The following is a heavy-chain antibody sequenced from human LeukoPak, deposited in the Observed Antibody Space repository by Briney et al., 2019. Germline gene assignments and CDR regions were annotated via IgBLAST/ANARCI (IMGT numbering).Heavy chain of an antibody. J-gene: IGHJ4*02. D-gene: IGHD3-22*01. Sequence: SETLSLTCAVYGGSFSGYYWSWIRQPPGKGLEWIGEINHSGSTNYNPSLKSRVTISVDTSKNQFSLKLSSVTAADTAVYYCASRPYYYDSSGYYNFDYWGQGTLVTVSS. CDR1: GGSFSGYY. CDR2: INHSGST. V-gene: IGHV4-34*01. CDR3: ASRPYYYDSSGYYNFDY.